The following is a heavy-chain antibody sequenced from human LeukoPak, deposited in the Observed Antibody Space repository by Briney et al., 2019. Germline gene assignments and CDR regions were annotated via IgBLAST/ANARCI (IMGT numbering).Heavy chain of an antibody. Sequence: GASLRLSCAASGFTFSNYAMSWVRQAPGKGLEWVSYISSSGSTIYYADSVKGRFTISRDNAKNSLYLQMNSLRAEDTAVYYCARVGFYWGYYYYGMDVWGQGTTVTVSS. J-gene: IGHJ6*02. V-gene: IGHV3-11*01. CDR3: ARVGFYWGYYYYGMDV. D-gene: IGHD7-27*01. CDR1: GFTFSNYA. CDR2: ISSSGSTI.